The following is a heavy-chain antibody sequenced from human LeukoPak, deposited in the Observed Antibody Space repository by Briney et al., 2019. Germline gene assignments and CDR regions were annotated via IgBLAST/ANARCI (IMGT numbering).Heavy chain of an antibody. CDR2: FNPHNGGT. D-gene: IGHD2-2*02. V-gene: IGHV1-2*02. CDR1: GYTFTDYY. CDR3: ARDSQTVYQYFFDF. J-gene: IGHJ4*02. Sequence: GASVKVSCKASGYTFTDYYLHWVRQAPGQRLKWMGWFNPHNGGTNFAQEFQGRLTMTRDTSISTAYMELGGLRSDDTAVYYCARDSQTVYQYFFDFWGQGTLVTVSS.